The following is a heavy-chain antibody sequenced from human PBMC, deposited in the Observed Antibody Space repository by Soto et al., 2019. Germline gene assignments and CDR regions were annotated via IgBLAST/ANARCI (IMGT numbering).Heavy chain of an antibody. CDR3: ATLNYYDSSVRRDNWFDP. V-gene: IGHV4-59*01. Sequence: SETLSLTCTVSGGSIGSYYWSWIRQPPGKGLEWIGYIYCSGSTNYNPSLKSRVTISVDTSKNQFSLKLSSVTAADTAVYYCATLNYYDSSVRRDNWFDPWGQGTLVTVSS. CDR1: GGSIGSYY. J-gene: IGHJ5*02. CDR2: IYCSGST. D-gene: IGHD3-22*01.